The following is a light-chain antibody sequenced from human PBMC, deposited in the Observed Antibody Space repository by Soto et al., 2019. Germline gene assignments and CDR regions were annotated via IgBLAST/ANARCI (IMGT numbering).Light chain of an antibody. J-gene: IGKJ5*01. CDR3: QQCGNWSIT. V-gene: IGKV3D-20*02. CDR1: QSVTSNY. CDR2: GAS. Sequence: LTQSAGTLSLSPAEGATLSCRASQSVTSNYLAWYQQTPGQAPRLLIYGASSRATGIPARFSGSGPGTDFTLTISSLEPEDFAVYYRQQCGNWSITFGQGRRLENK.